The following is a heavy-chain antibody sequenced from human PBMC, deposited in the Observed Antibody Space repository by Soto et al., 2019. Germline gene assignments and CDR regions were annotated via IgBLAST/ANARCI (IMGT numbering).Heavy chain of an antibody. CDR1: GFTFSSYG. D-gene: IGHD1-26*01. J-gene: IGHJ4*02. Sequence: QVQLVESGGGVVQPGRSLRLSCAASGFTFSSYGMHWVRQAPGKGLEWVAVIWYDGSNKYYADSVKGRFTISRDNSKNTLYLQMNSLRAEDTAVYYCARVGATGFFDYWGQGTLVTVSS. CDR3: ARVGATGFFDY. CDR2: IWYDGSNK. V-gene: IGHV3-33*01.